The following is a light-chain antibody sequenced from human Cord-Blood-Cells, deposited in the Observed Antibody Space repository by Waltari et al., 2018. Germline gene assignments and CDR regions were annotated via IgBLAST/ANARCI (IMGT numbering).Light chain of an antibody. V-gene: IGKV4-1*01. J-gene: IGKJ1*01. CDR2: WAS. CDR1: QSVLYRSNNKNY. CDR3: QQYYSTPWT. Sequence: DIVMTTSTDSLAVSLGERATINCKSSQSVLYRSNNKNYLAWYQQKPGQPPKLLIYWASTRESGVPDRFSGSGSGTDFTLTIRSLQAEDVAVYYCQQYYSTPWTFGQGTKVEIK.